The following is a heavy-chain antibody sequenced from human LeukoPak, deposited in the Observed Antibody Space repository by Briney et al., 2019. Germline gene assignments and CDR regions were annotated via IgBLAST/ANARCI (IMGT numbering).Heavy chain of an antibody. D-gene: IGHD2-2*01. Sequence: GGSLRLSCAASGFTFSSYGMHWVRQAPGKGLEWVAFIRYDGSNKYYADSVKGRFTISRDNSKNTLYLQMNSLRAEDTAVYYCAKDSTSPYDQDCYYYYMDVWGKGTTVTVSS. CDR2: IRYDGSNK. J-gene: IGHJ6*03. CDR3: AKDSTSPYDQDCYYYYMDV. V-gene: IGHV3-30*02. CDR1: GFTFSSYG.